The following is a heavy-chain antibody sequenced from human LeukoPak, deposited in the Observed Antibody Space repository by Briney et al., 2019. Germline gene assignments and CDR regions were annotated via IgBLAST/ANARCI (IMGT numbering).Heavy chain of an antibody. D-gene: IGHD2-15*01. CDR3: AKVRRCSGGSCDRYYFDY. V-gene: IGHV3-23*01. Sequence: AGGSLRLSCAASGFTFSSYAMSWVRQAPGKGLEWVSAISGSGGSTYYADSVKGRFTISRDNSKNTLYLQMNSLRAEDTAVYYCAKVRRCSGGSCDRYYFDYWGQGTLVTVSS. CDR1: GFTFSSYA. J-gene: IGHJ4*02. CDR2: ISGSGGST.